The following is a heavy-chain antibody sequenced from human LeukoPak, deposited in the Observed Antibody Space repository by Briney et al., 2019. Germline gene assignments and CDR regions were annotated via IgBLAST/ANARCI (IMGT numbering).Heavy chain of an antibody. D-gene: IGHD3-3*01. Sequence: SETLSLTCAVYGGSFSGYYWSWIRQPPGKGLEWIGEINHSGSTNYNPSLKSRVTISVDTSKNQFSLKLSSVTAADTAVYYCARERRGYDFWSGYSYYFDYWGQGTLVTVSS. J-gene: IGHJ4*02. CDR2: INHSGST. V-gene: IGHV4-34*01. CDR1: GGSFSGYY. CDR3: ARERRGYDFWSGYSYYFDY.